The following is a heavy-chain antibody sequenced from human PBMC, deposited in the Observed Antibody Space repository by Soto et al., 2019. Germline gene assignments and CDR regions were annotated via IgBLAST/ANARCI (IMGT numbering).Heavy chain of an antibody. V-gene: IGHV3-66*01. CDR1: RISVSSNY. CDR2: IYTAGGT. J-gene: IGHJ6*03. CDR3: ARGDYMDV. Sequence: EVQLVESGGGLVQPGGSLRLSCAGSRISVSSNYMSWVRQAPGKGLEWVSVIYTAGGTSYADSVKGRFTISRDHSKNTLFLQMNSLRAEDTAMYYCARGDYMDVWGKGTSVTVSS.